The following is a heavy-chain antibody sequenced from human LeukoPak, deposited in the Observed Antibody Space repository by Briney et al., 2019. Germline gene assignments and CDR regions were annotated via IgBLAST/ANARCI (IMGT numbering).Heavy chain of an antibody. D-gene: IGHD6-13*01. J-gene: IGHJ5*02. CDR2: INSDGSST. V-gene: IGHV3-74*01. Sequence: GGSLRLSCAASGFTFSTYWMHWVRQAPGMGLVWVSRINSDGSSTGYADSVKGRFPISRDNAKNTLYLQMSSLRVEDTAVYYCVRSQYSSSSWGQGTLVTVPS. CDR3: VRSQYSSSS. CDR1: GFTFSTYW.